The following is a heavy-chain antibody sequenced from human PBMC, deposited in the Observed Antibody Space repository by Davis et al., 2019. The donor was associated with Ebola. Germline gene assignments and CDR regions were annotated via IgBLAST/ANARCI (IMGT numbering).Heavy chain of an antibody. D-gene: IGHD1-26*01. CDR1: GFTFSSYA. CDR2: ISYDGSNK. CDR3: ARGGSYYSYYYYYMDV. Sequence: GESLKISCAASGFTFSSYAMHWVRQAPGKGLEWVAVISYDGSNKYYADSVKGRFTISRDNSKNTLYLQMNSLRAEDTAVYYCARGGSYYSYYYYYMDVWGKGTTVTVSS. V-gene: IGHV3-30-3*01. J-gene: IGHJ6*03.